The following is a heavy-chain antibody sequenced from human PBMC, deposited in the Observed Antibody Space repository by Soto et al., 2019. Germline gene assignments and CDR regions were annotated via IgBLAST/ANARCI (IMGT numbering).Heavy chain of an antibody. D-gene: IGHD5-12*01. CDR3: ARLLSALSGYDFEDDAFDI. CDR2: TSVYNGNT. Sequence: QVQLVQSGAEVRKPGASVKVSCKASGYTFTSYAISWVRQAPGQGLEWMGWTSVYNGNTKYAQKFQDRVTMTTDTSTRTAFMELRNLKSDDTAVYYCARLLSALSGYDFEDDAFDIWGQGTMVTVSS. V-gene: IGHV1-18*01. CDR1: GYTFTSYA. J-gene: IGHJ3*02.